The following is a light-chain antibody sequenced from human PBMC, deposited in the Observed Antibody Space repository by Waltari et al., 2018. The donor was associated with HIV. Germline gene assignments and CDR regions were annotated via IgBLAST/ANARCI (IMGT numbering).Light chain of an antibody. Sequence: SHELTQPPSVSVSPGQTARITCSGDVLTKQYVYWYQPKPGQAPVLVIYKDSERPSGVSERFSGSSSGTTVSLTISGVQAEDEADYYCQSGDSSAPYVFGAGTKVTVL. V-gene: IGLV3-25*03. CDR3: QSGDSSAPYV. CDR2: KDS. CDR1: VLTKQY. J-gene: IGLJ1*01.